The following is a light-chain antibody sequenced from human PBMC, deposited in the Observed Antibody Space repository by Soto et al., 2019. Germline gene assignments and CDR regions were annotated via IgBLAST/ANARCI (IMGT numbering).Light chain of an antibody. CDR1: QSVSSY. V-gene: IGKV3-11*01. CDR2: DAS. J-gene: IGKJ4*01. CDR3: QHRSNWPLT. Sequence: EIVLTQSPATLSLSPGERATLSCRARQSVSSYLAWYQQKPGQAPRLLIYDASKRATGIPVRFSGSGSGTDFTLTISSLEPEDFAVYYCQHRSNWPLTFGGGTKVEIK.